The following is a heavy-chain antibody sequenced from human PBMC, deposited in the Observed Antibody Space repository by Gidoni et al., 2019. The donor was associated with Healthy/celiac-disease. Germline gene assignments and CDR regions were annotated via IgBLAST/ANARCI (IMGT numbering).Heavy chain of an antibody. D-gene: IGHD5-18*01. J-gene: IGHJ6*03. Sequence: QVQLQQWGAGLLKPSETLSLTCAVYGGSFSGYYWSWIRQPPGKGLEWIGEINHSGSTNYNPSLKSRVNISVDTSKNQFSLKLSSVTAADTAVYYCARRVGYSYGYSGYYYYYYMDVWGKGTTVTVSS. CDR2: INHSGST. CDR1: GGSFSGYY. V-gene: IGHV4-34*01. CDR3: ARRVGYSYGYSGYYYYYYMDV.